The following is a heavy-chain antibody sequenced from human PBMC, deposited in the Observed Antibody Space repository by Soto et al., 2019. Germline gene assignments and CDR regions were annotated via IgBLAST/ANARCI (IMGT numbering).Heavy chain of an antibody. Sequence: GGSLRLSCAASGFTFSSYAMSWVRQAPGKGLEWVSAISGSGGSTYYADSVKGRLTISRENSKNTLYLQMNSLRAEDTAVYYCANGHYDFWSGYGGHDAFDIWGQGTMVTVSS. J-gene: IGHJ3*02. CDR3: ANGHYDFWSGYGGHDAFDI. CDR1: GFTFSSYA. V-gene: IGHV3-23*01. D-gene: IGHD3-3*01. CDR2: ISGSGGST.